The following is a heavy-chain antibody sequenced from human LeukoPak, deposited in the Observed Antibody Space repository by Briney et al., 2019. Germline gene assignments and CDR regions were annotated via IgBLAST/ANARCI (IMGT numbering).Heavy chain of an antibody. CDR2: INPNSGST. Sequence: ASVKVSCKASGYTFTGYYMHWVRQAPGQGLEWMGWINPNSGSTSYAQKFQGRVTMTRDTSTSTVYMELSSLRSEDTAVYYCARDPHYYDSSGYAFDIWGQGTMVTVSS. CDR1: GYTFTGYY. D-gene: IGHD3-22*01. J-gene: IGHJ3*02. CDR3: ARDPHYYDSSGYAFDI. V-gene: IGHV1-46*01.